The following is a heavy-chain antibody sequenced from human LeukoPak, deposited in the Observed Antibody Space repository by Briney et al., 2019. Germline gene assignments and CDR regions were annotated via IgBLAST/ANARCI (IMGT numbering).Heavy chain of an antibody. J-gene: IGHJ3*02. V-gene: IGHV3-7*03. CDR1: GLSVINAW. CDR2: IDKEGNER. Sequence: GGSLRLSCAVSGLSVINAWMSWVRQAPGKGLEWAANIDKEGNERSYVASVKGRFTISRDNAKNSLYLQMNSLRAEDTAMYYCALYCSSANCHDAFDIWGQGTMVIVSS. CDR3: ALYCSSANCHDAFDI. D-gene: IGHD2-15*01.